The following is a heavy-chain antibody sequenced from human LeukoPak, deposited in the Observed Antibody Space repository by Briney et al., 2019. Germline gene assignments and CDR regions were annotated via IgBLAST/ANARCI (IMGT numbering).Heavy chain of an antibody. CDR1: DDSISSSNYY. CDR3: ARTGRYSYGLDY. J-gene: IGHJ4*02. V-gene: IGHV4-39*07. D-gene: IGHD5-18*01. CDR2: GYYSGTN. Sequence: SETLPLTCTVSDDSISSSNYYWSWIRQPPGKGLEWIGSGYYSGTNYYKLSLKSRVTISVDTSKNQFSLKLSPVTAADTAVYYCARTGRYSYGLDYWGQGTLVTVSS.